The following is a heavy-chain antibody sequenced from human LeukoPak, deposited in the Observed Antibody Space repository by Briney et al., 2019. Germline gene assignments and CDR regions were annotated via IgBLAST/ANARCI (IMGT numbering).Heavy chain of an antibody. D-gene: IGHD3-3*01. J-gene: IGHJ6*02. V-gene: IGHV4-31*03. Sequence: PSQTLSLTCTVSGGSISSGGYYWSWIRQHPGKGLEWIGYIYYSGSTYYNPSLKSRVTISVDTSKNQFSLKLSSVTAADTAVYYCARGRTYYDFWSGYYRSSSSHYYGMDVWGQGTTVTVSS. CDR3: ARGRTYYDFWSGYYRSSSSHYYGMDV. CDR2: IYYSGST. CDR1: GGSISSGGYY.